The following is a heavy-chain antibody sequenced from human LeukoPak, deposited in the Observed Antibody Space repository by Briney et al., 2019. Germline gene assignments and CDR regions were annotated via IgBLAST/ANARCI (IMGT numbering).Heavy chain of an antibody. Sequence: QPGGSLRLSCAASGFTFSSYAMSWVRQAPGKGLEWVSAISGSGGSTYYADSVKGRFTISRDNSKNTLYLQMNSLRAEDTAVYYCAKFQQDSSSSGGDYFDYWGQGTLVTVSS. D-gene: IGHD6-6*01. CDR2: ISGSGGST. CDR3: AKFQQDSSSSGGDYFDY. V-gene: IGHV3-23*01. CDR1: GFTFSSYA. J-gene: IGHJ4*02.